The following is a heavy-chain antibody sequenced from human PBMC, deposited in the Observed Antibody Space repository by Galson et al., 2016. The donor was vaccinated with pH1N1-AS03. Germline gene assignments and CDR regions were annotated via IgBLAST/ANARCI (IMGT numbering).Heavy chain of an antibody. D-gene: IGHD1-26*01. CDR3: ARDPRGPCSSATCATTYYFGMDV. CDR1: GYIFTDFY. V-gene: IGHV1-2*04. J-gene: IGHJ6*02. Sequence: SVKVSCKASGYIFTDFYVHWVRQAPGQGLEWMGWINPKNGVPNYAQKFQAWVTMTGDTSISTAYMELHGLKSDDTAVYYCARDPRGPCSSATCATTYYFGMDVWGQGTTVIVSS. CDR2: INPKNGVP.